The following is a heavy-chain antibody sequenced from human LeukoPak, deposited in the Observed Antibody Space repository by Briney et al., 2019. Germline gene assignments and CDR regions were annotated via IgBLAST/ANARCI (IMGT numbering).Heavy chain of an antibody. CDR1: GFTFSSYA. CDR2: ISSGGSYE. CDR3: ARGSTYYYASGSSGPHYFDN. V-gene: IGHV3-30*01. Sequence: GGSLRLSCAASGFTFSSYAMHWVRQAPGKGLEWVSIISSGGSYEYYADSVKGRFTISRDNSKNTLYLQLNSLRAEDTAVYYCARGSTYYYASGSSGPHYFDNWGQGTLVTVSS. J-gene: IGHJ4*02. D-gene: IGHD3-10*01.